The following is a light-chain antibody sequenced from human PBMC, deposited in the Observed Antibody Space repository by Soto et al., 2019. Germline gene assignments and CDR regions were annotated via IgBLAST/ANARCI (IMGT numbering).Light chain of an antibody. Sequence: QSALTQPASVSGSPGQSITISCTGTSSDVGGYNYVSWYQQHPGKAPKLMIYEVSNRPSGVSNRFSGSKSGNTASLTISGLQAEDEADYYCSSYTSSSPPGFGTGTKVTVL. J-gene: IGLJ1*01. CDR2: EVS. CDR3: SSYTSSSPPG. CDR1: SSDVGGYNY. V-gene: IGLV2-14*01.